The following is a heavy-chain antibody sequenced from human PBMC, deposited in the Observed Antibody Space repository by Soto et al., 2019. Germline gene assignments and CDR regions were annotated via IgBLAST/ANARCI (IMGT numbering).Heavy chain of an antibody. D-gene: IGHD3-3*01. Sequence: SVQVSCTGSGYTFISYYMHWVRQAPGQGLVWMGIINPSGGSTSHAQKFQGRVTMTRDTSKSTVYMELSSLRSEDTAVYYCARGTSTIFGTRRFVYWGRGAPVTVSS. CDR2: INPSGGST. V-gene: IGHV1-46*01. CDR3: ARGTSTIFGTRRFVY. J-gene: IGHJ4*02. CDR1: GYTFISYY.